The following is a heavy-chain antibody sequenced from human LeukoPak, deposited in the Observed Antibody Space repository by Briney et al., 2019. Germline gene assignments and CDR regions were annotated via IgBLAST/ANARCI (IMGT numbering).Heavy chain of an antibody. D-gene: IGHD3-9*01. CDR2: IKSKTDGGTT. CDR1: GFTFSNAW. V-gene: IGHV3-15*01. CDR3: TTDLSNILTGYYSFDY. Sequence: GGSLRLSCAASGFTFSNAWMSWVRQAPGKGLEWVGRIKSKTDGGTTDYAAPVKGRFTISRDDSKNTLYLQMNSLKTEDTAVYYCTTDLSNILTGYYSFDYWGQGTLVTDSS. J-gene: IGHJ4*02.